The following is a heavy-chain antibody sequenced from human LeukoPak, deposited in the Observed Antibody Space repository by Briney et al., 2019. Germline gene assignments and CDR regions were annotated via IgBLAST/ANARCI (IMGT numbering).Heavy chain of an antibody. J-gene: IGHJ6*03. CDR3: ATTRAYGNGRVLYYMDV. Sequence: PGGSLRLSCAASGFSFGSYSMDWVRQAPGKALEWVSSIMSSSRNIYYADSVKGRFTISRDNAKNSLYLQLSSLRAEDTAVYYCATTRAYGNGRVLYYMDVWGKGTTVTVSS. V-gene: IGHV3-21*01. D-gene: IGHD3-3*01. CDR2: IMSSSRNI. CDR1: GFSFGSYS.